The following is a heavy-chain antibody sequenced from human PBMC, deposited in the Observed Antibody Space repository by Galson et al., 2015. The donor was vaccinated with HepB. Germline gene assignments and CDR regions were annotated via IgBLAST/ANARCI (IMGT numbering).Heavy chain of an antibody. Sequence: SLRLSCAASGFTFSDYYMSWIRQAPGKGLEWVSYISSSGSTIYYADSVKGRFTISRDNAKNSLYLQMNSLRAEDTAVYYCARVHPDYVAPNWFDPWGQGTLVTVSS. V-gene: IGHV3-11*01. CDR3: ARVHPDYVAPNWFDP. D-gene: IGHD4-17*01. J-gene: IGHJ5*02. CDR2: ISSSGSTI. CDR1: GFTFSDYY.